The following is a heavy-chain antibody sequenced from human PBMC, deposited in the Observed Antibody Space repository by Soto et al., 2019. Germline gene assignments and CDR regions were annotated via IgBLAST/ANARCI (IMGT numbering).Heavy chain of an antibody. CDR3: AKPGMVYAIFTYFDY. Sequence: PGGSLRLSCAASGFTFSSYAMSWVRQAPGKGLEWVSASSGSGGSKYYADSVKGRFTISRDNSKNTLYLQMNSLRAEDTAVYYCAKPGMVYAIFTYFDYWGQGTLVTVSS. V-gene: IGHV3-23*01. D-gene: IGHD2-8*01. CDR1: GFTFSSYA. J-gene: IGHJ4*02. CDR2: SSGSGGSK.